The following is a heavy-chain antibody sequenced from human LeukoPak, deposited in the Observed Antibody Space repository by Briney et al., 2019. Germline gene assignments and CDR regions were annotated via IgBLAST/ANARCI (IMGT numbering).Heavy chain of an antibody. CDR1: GVSISSYY. Sequence: SETLSLTCTVSGVSISSYYWSWIRQPAGKGLEWIGRIYTSGSTNYNPSLKRRVTMSVDTSKNQFSLKLSSVTAADTAVYYCARDQYYYDSSGYYRFDYWGQGTLVTVSS. D-gene: IGHD3-22*01. CDR2: IYTSGST. V-gene: IGHV4-4*07. CDR3: ARDQYYYDSSGYYRFDY. J-gene: IGHJ4*02.